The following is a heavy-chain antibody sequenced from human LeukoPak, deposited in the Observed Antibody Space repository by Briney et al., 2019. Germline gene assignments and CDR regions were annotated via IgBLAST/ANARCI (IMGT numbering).Heavy chain of an antibody. D-gene: IGHD3-10*01. J-gene: IGHJ3*02. V-gene: IGHV3-30*02. CDR2: IRSDGNKH. CDR3: AREEAYYYGSSPGAFDI. CDR1: GFTFRNYG. Sequence: GGSLTLSCAASGFTFRNYGMHWVRQAPGKGLEWVAFIRSDGNKHYYADSVKGRFTISRDNSKNTLYLQMNSLRAEDTAVYYCAREEAYYYGSSPGAFDIWGQGTMVTVSS.